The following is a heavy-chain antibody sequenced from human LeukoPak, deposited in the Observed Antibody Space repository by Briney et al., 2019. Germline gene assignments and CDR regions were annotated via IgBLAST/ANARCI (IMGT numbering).Heavy chain of an antibody. V-gene: IGHV3-23*01. D-gene: IGHD4-17*01. CDR1: GFTFSSYA. CDR2: ISDSGGTT. J-gene: IGHJ4*02. Sequence: GGSLRLSCAASGFTFSSYAMSWVRHAPGKGLEWVSIISDSGGTTYYADSVKGRFTISRDNSKNTLHLQMNSLRAEDTAVFYCVKDPYADYGDNIWGQGTLVTVSS. CDR3: VKDPYADYGDNI.